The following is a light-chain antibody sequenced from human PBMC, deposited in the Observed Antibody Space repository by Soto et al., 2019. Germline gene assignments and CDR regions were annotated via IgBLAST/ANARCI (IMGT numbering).Light chain of an antibody. Sequence: EIVLTQSPGTLSLSPGERATLSCRASQSVSSSYLAWYQQKPGQAPRLLIYGASSRATGIPDRFSGSGSGTDFTLTISSLEPDDFAVYYCQQRNNWPTFGPGTKVDIK. V-gene: IGKV3D-20*02. CDR2: GAS. J-gene: IGKJ3*01. CDR3: QQRNNWPT. CDR1: QSVSSSY.